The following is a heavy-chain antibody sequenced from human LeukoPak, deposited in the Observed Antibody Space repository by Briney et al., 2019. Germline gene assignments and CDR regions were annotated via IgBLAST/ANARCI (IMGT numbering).Heavy chain of an antibody. CDR2: ISAYNGNT. D-gene: IGHD3-3*01. CDR3: ATAPTIFGVVTPQFDY. V-gene: IGHV1-18*01. J-gene: IGHJ4*02. Sequence: GASVKVSCKASGGTFSSYAISWVRQAPGQGLEWMGWISAYNGNTNYAQKLQGRVTMTTDTSTSTAYMELRSLRSDDTAVYYCATAPTIFGVVTPQFDYWGQGTLVTVSS. CDR1: GGTFSSYA.